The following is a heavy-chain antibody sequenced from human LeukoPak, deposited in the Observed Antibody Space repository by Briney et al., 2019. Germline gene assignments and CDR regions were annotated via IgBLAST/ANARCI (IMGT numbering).Heavy chain of an antibody. CDR1: GFTFSSYA. D-gene: IGHD3-22*01. J-gene: IGHJ4*02. V-gene: IGHV3-23*01. Sequence: PGGSLRLSYAASGFTFSSYAMSWVRQAPGKGLEWVSTISGSGGSTYYADSVKGRFTISRDNSKNTLYLQMNSLRAEDTAVYYCAKAPGYYDSSGYSQFFDYWGQGTLVTVSS. CDR3: AKAPGYYDSSGYSQFFDY. CDR2: ISGSGGST.